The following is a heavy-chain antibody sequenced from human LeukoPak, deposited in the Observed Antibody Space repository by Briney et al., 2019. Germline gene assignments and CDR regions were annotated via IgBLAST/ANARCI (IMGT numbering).Heavy chain of an antibody. V-gene: IGHV2-70*11. CDR2: IDWDDDK. D-gene: IGHD5-12*01. CDR1: GFSLSTRGMC. CDR3: ARMATGGYAYDY. Sequence: SGPALVKPTQTLTLTCTFSGFSLSTRGMCVSWIRQPPGKALEWLGRIDWDDDKYSSTSLKTRLTISKDTSKNQVVLTMTNMDPVDTATYYCARMATGGYAYDYWGQGTLVTVSA. J-gene: IGHJ4*02.